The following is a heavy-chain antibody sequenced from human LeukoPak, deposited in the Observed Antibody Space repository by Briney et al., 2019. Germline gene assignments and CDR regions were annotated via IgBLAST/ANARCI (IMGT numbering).Heavy chain of an antibody. V-gene: IGHV4-39*07. CDR2: VYYSGST. Sequence: SETLSLTCTVSGGSISSSGYYWGWIRQPPGKGLEWIGSVYYSGSTNYNPSLKSRVTISVDTSKNQFSLKLSSVTAADTAVYYCAREYSCSSGRRAFDVWGQGTMVTVSS. J-gene: IGHJ3*01. D-gene: IGHD6-6*01. CDR3: AREYSCSSGRRAFDV. CDR1: GGSISSSGYY.